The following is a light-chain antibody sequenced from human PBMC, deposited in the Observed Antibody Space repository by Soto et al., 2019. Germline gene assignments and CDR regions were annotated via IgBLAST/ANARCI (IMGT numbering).Light chain of an antibody. CDR3: QRSTSAPLT. V-gene: IGKV1-27*01. Sequence: DIQMTQSPSSLSASVGDRVTITCRASQSISNYLAWYQHKPGEAPKLLIYSASTLKSGVPSRFSGSGSGTAFTLSISSLLTEDVATYYCQRSTSAPLTFGPGTKVDI. J-gene: IGKJ3*01. CDR2: SAS. CDR1: QSISNY.